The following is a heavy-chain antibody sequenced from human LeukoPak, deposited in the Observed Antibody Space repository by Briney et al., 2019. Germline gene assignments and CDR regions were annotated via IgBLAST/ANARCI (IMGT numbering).Heavy chain of an antibody. V-gene: IGHV3-23*01. J-gene: IGHJ4*02. D-gene: IGHD2-15*01. CDR2: ISGNGGYT. Sequence: GGSLRLSCAASGFTFSSYAMSWVRQAPGKGLEWVSSISGNGGYTYHADSVRGRFTISRDNSKNTLYMQMNSLRAEDTAVYYCAKGNNGCYDSWGQGTLVTVSS. CDR3: AKGNNGCYDS. CDR1: GFTFSSYA.